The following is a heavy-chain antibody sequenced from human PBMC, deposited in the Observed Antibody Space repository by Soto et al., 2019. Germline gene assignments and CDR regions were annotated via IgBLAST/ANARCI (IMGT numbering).Heavy chain of an antibody. D-gene: IGHD5-12*01. J-gene: IGHJ6*01. V-gene: IGHV3-15*07. CDR3: TTDNAYSCYDCDHQDLLSV. Sequence: GGSVGLSCAASGVSFSNAWMKWVRQAPGKGLEWVGRIKSKTDGGTTDYAAPVKGRFTISRDDSKNTLYLQMNSLKTEDTAVYYCTTDNAYSCYDCDHQDLLSVWAQGTTDPVSS. CDR1: GVSFSNAW. CDR2: IKSKTDGGTT.